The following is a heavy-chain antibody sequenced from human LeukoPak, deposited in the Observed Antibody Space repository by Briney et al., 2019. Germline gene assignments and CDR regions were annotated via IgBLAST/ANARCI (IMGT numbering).Heavy chain of an antibody. V-gene: IGHV1-18*01. CDR3: ARDRVWSGRYYFDY. CDR2: ISTYNGDT. J-gene: IGHJ4*02. D-gene: IGHD3-3*01. CDR1: GYTFSSYG. Sequence: AASVKVSCKASGYTFSSYGISWVRHAPGQGLEGMGWISTYNGDTNYAQKLQGRVTMTTDTSTSTAYMELRSLRSDDTAVYYCARDRVWSGRYYFDYWGQGTLVTVSS.